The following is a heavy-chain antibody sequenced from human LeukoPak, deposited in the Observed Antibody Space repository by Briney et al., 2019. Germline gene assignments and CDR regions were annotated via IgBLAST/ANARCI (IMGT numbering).Heavy chain of an antibody. CDR1: GFTFSDYY. CDR3: AKADGSYDYFDY. J-gene: IGHJ4*02. CDR2: ISGSGGST. D-gene: IGHD1-26*01. Sequence: PGGSLRLSCAASGFTFSDYYMSWVRQAPGKGLEWVSAISGSGGSTYYADSVKGRFTISRDNSKNTLYLQMNSLRAEDTAVYYCAKADGSYDYFDYWGQGTLVTVSS. V-gene: IGHV3-23*01.